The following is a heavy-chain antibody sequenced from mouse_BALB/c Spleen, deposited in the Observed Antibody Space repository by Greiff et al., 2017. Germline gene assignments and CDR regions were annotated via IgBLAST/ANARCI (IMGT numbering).Heavy chain of an antibody. CDR3: ARRDYDYTFFAY. CDR1: GFTFSSYG. D-gene: IGHD2-4*01. J-gene: IGHJ3*01. CDR2: ISSGGSYT. V-gene: IGHV5-6*03. Sequence: EVKLEESGGGLVQPGGSLKLSCAASGFTFSSYGMSWVRQTPDKRLEWVATISSGGSYTYYPDSVKGRFTISRDNAKNTLYLQMSSLKSEDTAMYYCARRDYDYTFFAYWGQGTLVTVSA.